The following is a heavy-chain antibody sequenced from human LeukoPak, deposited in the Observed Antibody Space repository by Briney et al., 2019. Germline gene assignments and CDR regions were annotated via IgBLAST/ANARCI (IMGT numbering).Heavy chain of an antibody. CDR2: INPNSGGT. CDR1: GYTFTGYY. V-gene: IGHV1-2*06. CDR3: ARAGYLVRFRYYYYYMDV. D-gene: IGHD6-13*01. Sequence: GASVKVSCKASGYTFTGYYMHWVRQAPGQGLEWMGRINPNSGGTNYAKNVQGRVTMTTDTSTSTVYMELRSLRSDDTAVYYCARAGYLVRFRYYYYYMDVWGKGTTVTVSS. J-gene: IGHJ6*03.